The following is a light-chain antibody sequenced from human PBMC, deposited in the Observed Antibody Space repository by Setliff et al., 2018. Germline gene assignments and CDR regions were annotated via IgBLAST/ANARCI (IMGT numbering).Light chain of an antibody. Sequence: QSALTQPRSVSGSPRQSVTISCTGTSSDVGRYNFVSWYQQHPGKAPKLIIYDVTKRPSGVPDRFSGSKSGNTASLTISGLQAEDEADYSCCSYADTYISVFGTGTKVTVL. V-gene: IGLV2-11*01. CDR1: SSDVGRYNF. CDR3: CSYADTYISV. CDR2: DVT. J-gene: IGLJ1*01.